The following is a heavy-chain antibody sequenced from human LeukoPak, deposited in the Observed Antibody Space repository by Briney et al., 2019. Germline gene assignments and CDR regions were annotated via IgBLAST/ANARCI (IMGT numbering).Heavy chain of an antibody. CDR3: AKGDRLDNDAFDI. J-gene: IGHJ3*02. CDR1: GFTFDDYA. CDR2: ISWNSGSI. V-gene: IGHV3-9*01. Sequence: GGSLRLSCAASGFTFDDYAMHWVRQAPGKGLEWVSGISWNSGSIGYADSVKGRFTISRDNAKNSLYLQMNSLRAEDTALYYCAKGDRLDNDAFDIWGQGTMVTVSS. D-gene: IGHD1-1*01.